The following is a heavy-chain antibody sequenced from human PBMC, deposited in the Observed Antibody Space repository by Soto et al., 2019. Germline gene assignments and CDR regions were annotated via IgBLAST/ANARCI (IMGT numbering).Heavy chain of an antibody. J-gene: IGHJ5*02. V-gene: IGHV3-33*01. CDR3: ARESNQYSSSWYNWFDP. Sequence: QVQLVESGGGVVQPGRSLRLSCAASGFTFSSYGMQWVRQAPGKGLEWVAVIWYDGSNKYYADSVKGRFTISRDNSKNTLYLQMNSLRAEDTAVYYCARESNQYSSSWYNWFDPWGQGTLVTVSS. D-gene: IGHD6-13*01. CDR1: GFTFSSYG. CDR2: IWYDGSNK.